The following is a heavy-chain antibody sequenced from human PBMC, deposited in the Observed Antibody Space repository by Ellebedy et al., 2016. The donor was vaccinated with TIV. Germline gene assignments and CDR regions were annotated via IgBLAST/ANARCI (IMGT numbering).Heavy chain of an antibody. D-gene: IGHD5-18*01. J-gene: IGHJ4*02. Sequence: MPSETLSLTCTVSGGSISSYYWSWIRQPPGKGLEWIGYIYYSGSTNYNPSLKSRVTISVDTSKNQFSLKLSPVTAADTAVYYCARQGYRGYSYGATYTPFDYWGQGTLVTVSS. CDR1: GGSISSYY. CDR2: IYYSGST. V-gene: IGHV4-59*08. CDR3: ARQGYRGYSYGATYTPFDY.